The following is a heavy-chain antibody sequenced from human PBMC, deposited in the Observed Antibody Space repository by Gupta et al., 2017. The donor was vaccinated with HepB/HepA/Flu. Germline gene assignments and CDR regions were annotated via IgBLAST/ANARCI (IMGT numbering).Heavy chain of an antibody. V-gene: IGHV3-33*01. D-gene: IGHD5-18*01. J-gene: IGHJ4*02. CDR2: IWYDGSNK. CDR1: GFTFSSYG. Sequence: QVQLVESGGGVVQPGRSLRLSCAASGFTFSSYGMHWVRQAPGKGLGWVAVIWYDGSNKYYADSVKGRFTISRDNSKNTLYLQMNSLRAEDTAVYYCARACGYSYGDTCNNFDYWGQGTLVTVSS. CDR3: ARACGYSYGDTCNNFDY.